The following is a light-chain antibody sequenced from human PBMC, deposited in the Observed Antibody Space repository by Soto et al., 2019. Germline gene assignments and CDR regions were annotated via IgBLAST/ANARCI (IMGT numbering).Light chain of an antibody. Sequence: QSALTQPRSVSGAPGQSVTIFCTGTNREVGGYNYVSWYQQHPGKAPKVMIYDVSKRPSGGPDRFSGSKSGNTASLTISGLQAEDEADYYCCSYVGTNTSYVFGTGTKVTVL. CDR1: NREVGGYNY. V-gene: IGLV2-11*01. CDR2: DVS. J-gene: IGLJ1*01. CDR3: CSYVGTNTSYV.